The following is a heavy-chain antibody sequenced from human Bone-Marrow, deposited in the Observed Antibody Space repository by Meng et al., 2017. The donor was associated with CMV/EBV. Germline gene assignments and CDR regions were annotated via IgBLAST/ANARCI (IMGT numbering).Heavy chain of an antibody. CDR2: IIPIFGTA. CDR1: GGTFSSYA. D-gene: IGHD5-24*01. CDR3: ARGPHGYNPWYFDY. Sequence: SVKVSCKASGGTFSSYAISWVRQAPGQGLEWMGGIIPIFGTANYAQKFQGRVTITTDESTSTAYMERSSLRSEDTAVYYCARGPHGYNPWYFDYWGQGTLVTVSS. J-gene: IGHJ4*02. V-gene: IGHV1-69*05.